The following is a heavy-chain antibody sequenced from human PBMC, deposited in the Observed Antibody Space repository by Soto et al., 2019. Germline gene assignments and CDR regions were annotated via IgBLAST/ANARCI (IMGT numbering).Heavy chain of an antibody. V-gene: IGHV3-21*01. J-gene: IGHJ2*01. Sequence: EVQLVESGGGLVKPGGSLRLSCAASGFTFSSYSMNWVRQAPGKGLEWVSSISSSSSYIYYADSVKGRFTISRDNAKNALYLQMNSVRAEDTAVYYCARGGDCYSCWYFDLWGRGTLVTVSS. CDR2: ISSSSSYI. D-gene: IGHD2-21*02. CDR3: ARGGDCYSCWYFDL. CDR1: GFTFSSYS.